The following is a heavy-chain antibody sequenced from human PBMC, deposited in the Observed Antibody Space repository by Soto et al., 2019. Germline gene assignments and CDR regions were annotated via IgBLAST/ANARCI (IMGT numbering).Heavy chain of an antibody. CDR1: GFTFNIYA. CDR3: ATVHNSSRSFNY. D-gene: IGHD1-20*01. CDR2: TGATGRTT. Sequence: GGSLRLSCAASGFTFNIYAMTWVRQAPGTGLEWVSTTGATGRTTYYSDSVKGRFTVSRDNSKNTLDLQMSNLRAEDTAVYYCATVHNSSRSFNYWGQGTRVTVAS. J-gene: IGHJ4*02. V-gene: IGHV3-23*01.